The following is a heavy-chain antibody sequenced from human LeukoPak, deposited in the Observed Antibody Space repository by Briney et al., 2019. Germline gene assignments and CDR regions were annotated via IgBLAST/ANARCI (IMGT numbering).Heavy chain of an antibody. CDR3: NVRWGPNSDY. D-gene: IGHD7-27*01. CDR1: GFTFSTFW. V-gene: IGHV3-74*01. J-gene: IGHJ4*02. CDR2: ISNDGSTT. Sequence: WGSLRLSCAASGFTFSTFWMHWVRQTPGKGLVWVSRISNDGSTTHYADSVKGRFTISRDNAKNTLFLHMNSLRAEDTAVYYCNVRWGPNSDYWGQGTLVTVSS.